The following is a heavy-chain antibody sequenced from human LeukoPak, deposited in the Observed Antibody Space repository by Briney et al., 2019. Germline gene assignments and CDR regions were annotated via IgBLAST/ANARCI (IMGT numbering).Heavy chain of an antibody. D-gene: IGHD3-10*01. J-gene: IGHJ4*02. CDR3: AKLMVRGVYYFDY. Sequence: GGSLRLSCAASGFTFSSYNINWVRQAPGKGLEWVSSISSSSSYIYYADSVKGRFTISRDNAKNSVYLQMKSLRAEDTAVYYCAKLMVRGVYYFDYWGQGTLVTVSS. CDR2: ISSSSSYI. V-gene: IGHV3-21*01. CDR1: GFTFSSYN.